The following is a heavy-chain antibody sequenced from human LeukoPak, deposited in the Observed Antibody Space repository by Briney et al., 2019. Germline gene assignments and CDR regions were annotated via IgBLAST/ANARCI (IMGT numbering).Heavy chain of an antibody. CDR3: ARDLVAAAAGGY. Sequence: PGGSLRLSCSASGFIFSPYAMHWVRQAPGKGLEYVSSISSEGKTTYYADSVKGRFTISRDNSKNTLYLQMSSLRPEDTAVYYCARDLVAAAAGGYWGQGTLVTVSS. CDR1: GFIFSPYA. CDR2: ISSEGKTT. V-gene: IGHV3-64D*06. D-gene: IGHD6-13*01. J-gene: IGHJ4*02.